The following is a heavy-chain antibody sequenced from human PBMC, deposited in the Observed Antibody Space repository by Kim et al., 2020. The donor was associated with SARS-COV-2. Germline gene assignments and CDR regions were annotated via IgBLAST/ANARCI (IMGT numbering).Heavy chain of an antibody. D-gene: IGHD6-13*01. Sequence: SMKVSCKASGGTFSSYAISWVRQAPGQGLEWMGRIIPILGIANYAQKFQGRVTITADKSTSTAYMELSSLRSEDTAVYYCARDLGGIAAAGVFLWGQGT. CDR3: ARDLGGIAAAGVFL. V-gene: IGHV1-69*04. J-gene: IGHJ4*02. CDR1: GGTFSSYA. CDR2: IIPILGIA.